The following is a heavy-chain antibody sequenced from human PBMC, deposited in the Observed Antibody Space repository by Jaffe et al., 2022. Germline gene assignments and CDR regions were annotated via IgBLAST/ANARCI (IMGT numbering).Heavy chain of an antibody. CDR2: IYYSGST. D-gene: IGHD3-9*01. CDR3: ARHIFPLAPLGSPAGYFDY. Sequence: QLQLQESGPGLVKPSETLSLTCTVSGGSISSSSYYWGWIRQPPGKGLEWIGSIYYSGSTYYNPSLKSRVTISVDTSKNQFSLKLSSVTAADTAVYYCARHIFPLAPLGSPAGYFDYWGQGTLVTVSS. V-gene: IGHV4-39*01. J-gene: IGHJ4*02. CDR1: GGSISSSSYY.